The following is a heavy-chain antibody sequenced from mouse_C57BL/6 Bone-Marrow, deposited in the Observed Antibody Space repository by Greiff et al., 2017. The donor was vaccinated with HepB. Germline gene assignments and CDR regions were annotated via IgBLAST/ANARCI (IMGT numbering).Heavy chain of an antibody. CDR2: IYPGSGST. V-gene: IGHV1-55*01. D-gene: IGHD2-4*01. CDR1: GYTFTSYW. CDR3: ARGDHDSTGYFDV. J-gene: IGHJ1*03. Sequence: QVQLQQPGAELVKPGASVKMSCKASGYTFTSYWITWVKQRPGQGLEWIGDIYPGSGSTNYNEKFKSKATLTVDTSSSTAYIQLSSLTSEDSAVYYCARGDHDSTGYFDVWGTGTTVTVSS.